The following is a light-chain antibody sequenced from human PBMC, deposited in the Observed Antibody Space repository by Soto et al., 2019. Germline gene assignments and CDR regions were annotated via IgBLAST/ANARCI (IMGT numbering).Light chain of an antibody. J-gene: IGLJ1*01. CDR2: EGN. Sequence: QSALTQPASVSGSPGQSITISCTGTSNDVGTYNLVSWYQQHPGKAPKVMIYEGNKRPSGVSDRFSASKSGNTASLTISGLQAEDEAEFYCCSYAGSGTFVFGTGTKLTVL. CDR3: CSYAGSGTFV. CDR1: SNDVGTYNL. V-gene: IGLV2-23*01.